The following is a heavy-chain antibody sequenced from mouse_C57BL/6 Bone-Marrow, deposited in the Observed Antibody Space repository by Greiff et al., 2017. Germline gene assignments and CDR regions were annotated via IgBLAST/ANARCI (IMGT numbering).Heavy chain of an antibody. D-gene: IGHD1-1*01. CDR1: GFTFSSYA. CDR2: ISDGGSYT. CDR3: AIYYGSSAFAY. V-gene: IGHV5-4*01. J-gene: IGHJ3*01. Sequence: VQLQQSGGGLVKPGGSLKLSCAASGFTFSSYAMSWVRQTPEKRLEWVATISDGGSYTYYPDNVKGRFTISRDNAKNNLYLQMSHLKSEDTAMYYCAIYYGSSAFAYWGQGTLVTVSA.